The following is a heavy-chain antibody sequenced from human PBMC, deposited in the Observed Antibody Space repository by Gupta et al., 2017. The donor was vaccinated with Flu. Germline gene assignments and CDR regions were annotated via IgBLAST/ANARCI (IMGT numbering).Heavy chain of an antibody. CDR3: ARNGYSSGWYLRNGMDV. CDR1: GYTFTGYY. V-gene: IGHV1-2*02. CDR2: INPNSGGT. J-gene: IGHJ6*02. D-gene: IGHD6-19*01. Sequence: QVQLVQSGAEVKKPGASVKVSCKASGYTFTGYYMHWVRQAPGQGLEWMGWINPNSGGTNYAQKFQGRVTMTRDTSISTAYMELSRLRSDDTAVYYCARNGYSSGWYLRNGMDVWGQGTTVTVSS.